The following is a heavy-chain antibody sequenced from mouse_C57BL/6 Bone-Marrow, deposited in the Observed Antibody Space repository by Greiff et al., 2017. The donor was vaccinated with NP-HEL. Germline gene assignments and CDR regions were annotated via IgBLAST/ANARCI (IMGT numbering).Heavy chain of an antibody. CDR1: GYTFTSYG. CDR3: ARNNYGSLYYFDY. CDR2: IYPRSGNT. V-gene: IGHV1-81*01. J-gene: IGHJ2*01. Sequence: LQESGAELARPGASVKLSCKASGYTFTSYGISWVKQRTGQGLEWIGEIYPRSGNTYYNEKFKGKATLTADKSSSTAYMELRSLTSEDSAVYFCARNNYGSLYYFDYWGQGTTLTVSS. D-gene: IGHD1-1*01.